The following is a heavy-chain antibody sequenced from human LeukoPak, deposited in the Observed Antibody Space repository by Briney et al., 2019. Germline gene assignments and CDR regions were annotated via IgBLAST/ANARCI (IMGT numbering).Heavy chain of an antibody. CDR1: GFTFSGSA. CDR2: IRSEANSYAT. Sequence: PGGSLRLSCAASGFTFSGSAMHWVRQASGKGLEWVGRIRSEANSYATLYVASVKGRFTISRDDSKNTADLQMNSLRAEDTAVYYCARSSRELGGYAPWELMPPFDYWGQGTLVTVSS. CDR3: ARSSRELGGYAPWELMPPFDY. D-gene: IGHD1-7*01. V-gene: IGHV3-73*01. J-gene: IGHJ4*02.